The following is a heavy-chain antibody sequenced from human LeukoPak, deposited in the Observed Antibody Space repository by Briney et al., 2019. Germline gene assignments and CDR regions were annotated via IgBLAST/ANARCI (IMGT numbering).Heavy chain of an antibody. J-gene: IGHJ4*02. D-gene: IGHD6-6*01. CDR3: ARLAGRSSREFDS. V-gene: IGHV4-39*01. Sequence: SETLSLTCTVSGGSISSSSYYWGWIRQPPGKGLEWIGTIYYSGTTYYNPSLKSRVTIFVDTSKNQFSLKLSPVTAADTSMFYCARLAGRSSREFDSWGQGTLVTVSS. CDR1: GGSISSSSYY. CDR2: IYYSGTT.